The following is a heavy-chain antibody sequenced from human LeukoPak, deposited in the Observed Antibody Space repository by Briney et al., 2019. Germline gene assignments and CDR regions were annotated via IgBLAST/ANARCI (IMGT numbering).Heavy chain of an antibody. Sequence: ASVKASCKASGYTFTSYDINWVRQATGQGLEWMGWMNPNSGNTGYAQKFQGRVTMTRNTSISTVYMELSSLRSEDTAVYYCANSIAYYYGMDVWGQGTTVTVSS. J-gene: IGHJ6*02. CDR1: GYTFTSYD. D-gene: IGHD2/OR15-2a*01. V-gene: IGHV1-8*01. CDR3: ANSIAYYYGMDV. CDR2: MNPNSGNT.